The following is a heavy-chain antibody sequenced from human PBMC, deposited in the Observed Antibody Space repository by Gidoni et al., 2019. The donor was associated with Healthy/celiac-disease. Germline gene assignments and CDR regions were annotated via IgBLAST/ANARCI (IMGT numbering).Heavy chain of an antibody. J-gene: IGHJ4*02. D-gene: IGHD3-9*01. CDR3: ARDSVILTGHMGGFDY. CDR2: ISYDGSNK. Sequence: QVQLVESGGGVVQPGRSLRLSCAASGSTFRSYAMHWVRQAPGKGLEWVAVISYDGSNKYYAGSVKGRFTISRDNSKNTLYLQMNSLRAEDTAVYYCARDSVILTGHMGGFDYWGQGTLVTVSS. V-gene: IGHV3-30-3*01. CDR1: GSTFRSYA.